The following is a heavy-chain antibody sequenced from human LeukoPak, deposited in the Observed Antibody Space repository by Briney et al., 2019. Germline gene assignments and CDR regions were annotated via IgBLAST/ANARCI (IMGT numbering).Heavy chain of an antibody. CDR3: ARGIPPEYYYDSSGYYPDY. V-gene: IGHV3-33*01. J-gene: IGHJ4*02. Sequence: GGSLRLSCAASGFTFSSYGMHWVRQAPGKGLEWVAVIWYDGSNKYYADSVKGRFTISRDNSKNTLYLQMNSLRAEDTAVYYCARGIPPEYYYDSSGYYPDYWGQGTLVTVSS. CDR2: IWYDGSNK. CDR1: GFTFSSYG. D-gene: IGHD3-22*01.